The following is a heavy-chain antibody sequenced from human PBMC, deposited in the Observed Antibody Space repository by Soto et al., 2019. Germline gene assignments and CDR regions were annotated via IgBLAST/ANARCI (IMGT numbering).Heavy chain of an antibody. J-gene: IGHJ4*02. CDR1: GGSFSGYY. Sequence: QVQLQQWGAGLLKPSETLSLTCAVYGGSFSGYYWSWIRQPPGKGLEWIGEINHSGSTNYNPSLKSRVTISVDTSKNQFSLKLSSVTAADTAVYYCARKSYGEKFDYWGQGTLVTVSS. CDR3: ARKSYGEKFDY. CDR2: INHSGST. D-gene: IGHD4-17*01. V-gene: IGHV4-34*01.